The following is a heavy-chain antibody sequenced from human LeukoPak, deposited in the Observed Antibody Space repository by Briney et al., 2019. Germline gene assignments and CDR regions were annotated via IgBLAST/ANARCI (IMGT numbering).Heavy chain of an antibody. V-gene: IGHV1-46*01. D-gene: IGHD3-3*01. CDR2: INPSGGST. CDR3: AREVFWSGYPRYYYYYGMDV. J-gene: IGHJ6*02. Sequence: ASVKVSCKASGYTFTSYYMHWVRQAPAQGLEWMGIINPSGGSTSYAQKFQGRVTMTRDTSTSTVYMELSSLRSEDTAVYYCAREVFWSGYPRYYYYYGMDVWGQGTTVAVSS. CDR1: GYTFTSYY.